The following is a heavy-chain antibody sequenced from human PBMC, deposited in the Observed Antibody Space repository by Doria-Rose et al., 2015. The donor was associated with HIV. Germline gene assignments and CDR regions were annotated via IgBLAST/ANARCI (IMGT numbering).Heavy chain of an antibody. J-gene: IGHJ4*02. V-gene: IGHV2-26*01. CDR1: GVSLSSPGMG. CDR2: IFSDDER. CDR3: ARIKSSRWYHKYYFDF. D-gene: IGHD6-13*01. Sequence: SGPVLVKPTETLTLTCTVSGVSLSSPGMGVGWIRQPPGKALEWLANIFSDDERAYKTSLKSRLTSSRGTSKSQLVLTMTDMDPVDTATYYCARIKSSRWYHKYYFDFWGQGTLVIVSA.